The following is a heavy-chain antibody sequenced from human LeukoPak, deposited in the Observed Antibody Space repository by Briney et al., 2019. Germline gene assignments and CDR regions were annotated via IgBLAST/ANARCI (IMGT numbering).Heavy chain of an antibody. CDR3: ARDGAAAGTRNYYYYYYMDV. CDR1: GGPISSYY. J-gene: IGHJ6*03. D-gene: IGHD6-13*01. CDR2: IYTSGST. Sequence: PSETLSLTCAVSGGPISSYYWSWIRQPAGKGLEWIGRIYTSGSTNYDPSLKSRVTMSVDTSKNQFSLKLSSVTAADTAVYYCARDGAAAGTRNYYYYYYMDVWGKGTAVTVSS. V-gene: IGHV4-4*07.